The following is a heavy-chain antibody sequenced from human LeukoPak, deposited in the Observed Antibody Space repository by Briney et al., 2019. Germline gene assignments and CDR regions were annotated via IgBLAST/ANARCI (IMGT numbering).Heavy chain of an antibody. V-gene: IGHV3-30-3*01. CDR1: GFTFSSYA. Sequence: GGSLRLSCAASGFTFSSYAMHWVRQAPGKGLEWVAVISYDGSNKYYADSVKGRFTISRDNSKNTLYLQMNSLRAEDTAVYYCARGIPSGELIDAFDIWGQGTMVTVSS. CDR3: ARGIPSGELIDAFDI. J-gene: IGHJ3*02. CDR2: ISYDGSNK. D-gene: IGHD1-26*01.